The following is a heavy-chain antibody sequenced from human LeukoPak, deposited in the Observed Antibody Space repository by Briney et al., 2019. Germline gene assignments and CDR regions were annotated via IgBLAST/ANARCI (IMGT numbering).Heavy chain of an antibody. Sequence: PSETLSLTCTVSGHSISSYYWSWIRQPPGKGLEWIGYIYYSGSTNYNPSLKSRVTISVDTSKNRFSLKLSSVTAADTAVYYCASHPYPSYYFDYWGQGTLVTVSS. D-gene: IGHD6-6*01. CDR3: ASHPYPSYYFDY. CDR1: GHSISSYY. CDR2: IYYSGST. J-gene: IGHJ4*02. V-gene: IGHV4-59*01.